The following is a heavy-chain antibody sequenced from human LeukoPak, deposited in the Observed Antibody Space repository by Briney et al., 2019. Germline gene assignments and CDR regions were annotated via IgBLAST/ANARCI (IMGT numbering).Heavy chain of an antibody. V-gene: IGHV1-2*02. CDR1: GYTFNGYY. CDR2: INPNSGGT. CDR3: ARGMEPYYYMDV. Sequence: ASVKVSCKASGYTFNGYYMHWVRQAPGQGLEWMGWINPNSGGTNYAQKFQGRVTMTRDTSISTAFMELSRLRSDDTAVYYCARGMEPYYYMDVWGKGTTVTVSS. D-gene: IGHD1-26*01. J-gene: IGHJ6*03.